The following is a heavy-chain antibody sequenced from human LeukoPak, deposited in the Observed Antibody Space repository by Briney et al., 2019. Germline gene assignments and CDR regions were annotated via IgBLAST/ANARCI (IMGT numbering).Heavy chain of an antibody. CDR2: INHSGST. CDR1: GGSFSGYY. Sequence: PSETLSLTCAVYGGSFSGYYWTWIRQPPGKGLEWIGEINHSGSTNYNLSLKSRVTISVDTSKNHFFLKLSSVTAADTAVYYCARWWGFDPWGQGTLVTVSS. CDR3: ARWWGFDP. J-gene: IGHJ5*02. D-gene: IGHD2-15*01. V-gene: IGHV4-34*01.